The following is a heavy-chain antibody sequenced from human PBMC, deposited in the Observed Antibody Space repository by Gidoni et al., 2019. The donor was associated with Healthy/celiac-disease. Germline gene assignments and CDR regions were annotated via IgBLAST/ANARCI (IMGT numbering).Heavy chain of an antibody. V-gene: IGHV3-23*01. J-gene: IGHJ4*02. CDR1: GVTCRSEA. D-gene: IGHD3-3*01. Sequence: EVQRLEAGGGLVQPGGSLRLSCAASGVTCRSEAMRWGRQAPGKGLEGVSAILGSVGSTYYAASVKGRFTISRDNSKNTLYLQMNSLRSEDTAVYYCAKVLTYYDFWSGYYTQGYFDYWGQGTLVTVSS. CDR2: ILGSVGST. CDR3: AKVLTYYDFWSGYYTQGYFDY.